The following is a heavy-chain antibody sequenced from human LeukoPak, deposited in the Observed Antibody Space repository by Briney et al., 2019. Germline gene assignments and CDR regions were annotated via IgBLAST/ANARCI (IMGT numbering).Heavy chain of an antibody. CDR3: ATAYYDILTGYYHFDY. CDR2: FDPEDGET. CDR1: GYTLTELS. Sequence: ASVKVSCKVSGYTLTELSMHWVRQAPGKVLEWMGGFDPEDGETIYAQKFQGRVTMTEDTSTDTAYMELSSLRSEDTVVYYCATAYYDILTGYYHFDYWGQGTLVTVSS. D-gene: IGHD3-9*01. J-gene: IGHJ4*02. V-gene: IGHV1-24*01.